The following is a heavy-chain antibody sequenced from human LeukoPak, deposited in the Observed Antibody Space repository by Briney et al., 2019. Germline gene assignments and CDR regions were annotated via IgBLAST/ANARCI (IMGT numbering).Heavy chain of an antibody. Sequence: GGSLRLSCAASGFTFSSYWMHWVRQTPGKGLEWVSSITTSSTYMFYADSVRGRFTISRDNAKNSLYLQMNSLRAEDTAVYYCARTGVDYGIFYYMDVWGKGTTVTISS. CDR3: ARTGVDYGIFYYMDV. CDR1: GFTFSSYW. CDR2: ITTSSTYM. J-gene: IGHJ6*03. V-gene: IGHV3-21*01. D-gene: IGHD4-17*01.